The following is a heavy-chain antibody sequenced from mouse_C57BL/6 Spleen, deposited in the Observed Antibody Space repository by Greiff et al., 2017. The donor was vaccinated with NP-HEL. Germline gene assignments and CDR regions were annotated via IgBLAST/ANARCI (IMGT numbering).Heavy chain of an antibody. CDR3: ARDGNYYGTSYGGDFDY. Sequence: VQLVESGPELVKPGASVKISCKASGYAFSSSWMNWVKQRPGKGLEWIGRIYPGDGDTNYNGKFKGKATLTADKSSSTAYMQLSSLTSEDSAVYVCARDGNYYGTSYGGDFDYWGQGTTLTVSS. V-gene: IGHV1-82*01. J-gene: IGHJ2*01. CDR2: IYPGDGDT. D-gene: IGHD1-1*01. CDR1: GYAFSSSW.